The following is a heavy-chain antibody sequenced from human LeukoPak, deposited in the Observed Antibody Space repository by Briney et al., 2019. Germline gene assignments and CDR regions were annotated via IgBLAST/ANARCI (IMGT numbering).Heavy chain of an antibody. CDR1: GYTFTGYY. Sequence: ASVKVSCKASGYTFTGYYMHWVRQAPGQGLEWMGWINPNSGGTNYAQKFQGRVTMTRDTSISTAYMELSRLRSDDTAVYYCAKEPPRRYYYDSSATNSDYWGQGTLVTVSS. D-gene: IGHD3-22*01. V-gene: IGHV1-2*02. J-gene: IGHJ4*02. CDR3: AKEPPRRYYYDSSATNSDY. CDR2: INPNSGGT.